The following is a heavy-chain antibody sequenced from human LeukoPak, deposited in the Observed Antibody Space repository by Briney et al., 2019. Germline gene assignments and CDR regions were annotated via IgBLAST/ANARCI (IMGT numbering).Heavy chain of an antibody. CDR2: ISSSGTTI. Sequence: GGSLRLSCAASGFTFSSYEMNWVGQAPGKGLEWVSYISSSGTTIYYADSVKGRFTISRDNAKNSLYLQMNSLRAEDTAVYYCARRYCSSTSCLFDYWGQGTLVTVSS. CDR1: GFTFSSYE. D-gene: IGHD2-2*01. CDR3: ARRYCSSTSCLFDY. J-gene: IGHJ4*02. V-gene: IGHV3-48*03.